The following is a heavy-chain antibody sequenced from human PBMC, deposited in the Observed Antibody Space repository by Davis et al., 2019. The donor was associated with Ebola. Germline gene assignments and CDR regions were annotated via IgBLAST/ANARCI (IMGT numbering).Heavy chain of an antibody. J-gene: IGHJ4*02. CDR1: GFTFSSYE. CDR3: ARGITMIVVASYYFDY. CDR2: ISSSGSTI. V-gene: IGHV3-48*03. Sequence: GESLKISCAASGFTFSSYEMNWVRQAPGKGLEWASYISSSGSTIYYADSVKGRFTISRDNAKNSLYLQMNSLRAEDTAVYYCARGITMIVVASYYFDYWGQGTLVTVSS. D-gene: IGHD3-22*01.